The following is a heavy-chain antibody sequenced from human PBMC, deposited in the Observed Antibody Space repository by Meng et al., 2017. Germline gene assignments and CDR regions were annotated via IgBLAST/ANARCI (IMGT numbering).Heavy chain of an antibody. V-gene: IGHV1-8*01. D-gene: IGHD3-3*01. J-gene: IGHJ6*04. CDR3: ARASLYDFWSGYAYGMDV. CDR1: GYTFTSYD. CDR2: MNPNSGNT. Sequence: ASVKVSCKASGYTFTSYDINWVRQATGQGLEWMGWMNPNSGNTGYAQKFQGRVTMTRNTSISTAYMELSSLRSEDTAVYYCARASLYDFWSGYAYGMDVWGKGTTVTVSS.